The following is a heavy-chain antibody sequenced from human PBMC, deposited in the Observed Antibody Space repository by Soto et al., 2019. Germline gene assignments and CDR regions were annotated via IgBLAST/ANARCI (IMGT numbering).Heavy chain of an antibody. J-gene: IGHJ5*02. D-gene: IGHD6-13*01. CDR3: AREGAAGRHWFDP. V-gene: IGHV1-69*06. CDR2: IIPFFGST. CDR1: GGTFTSYA. Sequence: QVQLVRSGAEEKKPGSSVQVSCRPSGGTFTSYATDWVRQAPGQGLEWMGGIIPFFGSTNYAQKFQGRLTLTADKATGTTYMELRDLRPEDTAVYYCAREGAAGRHWFDPWGQGTLVTVSS.